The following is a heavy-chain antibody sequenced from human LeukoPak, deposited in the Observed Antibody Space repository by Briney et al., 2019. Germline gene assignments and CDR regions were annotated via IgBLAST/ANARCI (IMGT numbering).Heavy chain of an antibody. Sequence: GGSLRLSCAASGFTFDDYAMHWVRQAPGKGLEWVSGISWNSGSIGYADSVKGRFTISGDNAKNSLYLQMNSLRAEDTALYYCAKDKVAAAGFDYWGQGTLVTVSS. D-gene: IGHD6-13*01. CDR2: ISWNSGSI. CDR1: GFTFDDYA. CDR3: AKDKVAAAGFDY. J-gene: IGHJ4*02. V-gene: IGHV3-9*01.